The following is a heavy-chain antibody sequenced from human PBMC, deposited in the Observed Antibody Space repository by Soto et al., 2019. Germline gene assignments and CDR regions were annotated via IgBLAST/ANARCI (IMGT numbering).Heavy chain of an antibody. J-gene: IGHJ6*02. CDR3: ARYSYVTSSVRIGYYGLDV. D-gene: IGHD3-16*01. V-gene: IGHV1-69*01. CDR2: IIPMYGSR. Sequence: QVQLVQSGAEVKKPGSSVRVSCKASGGTFSTHAISWVRQAPGRGPEWIGGIIPMYGSRKYAPNFQGRVTMIADSSTNTPSMKLSSLRSEDTAVYYCARYSYVTSSVRIGYYGLDVWGQGTTVTVSS. CDR1: GGTFSTHA.